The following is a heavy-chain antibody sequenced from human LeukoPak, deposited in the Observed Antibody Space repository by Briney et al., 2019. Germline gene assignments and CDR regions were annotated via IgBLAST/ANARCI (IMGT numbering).Heavy chain of an antibody. V-gene: IGHV3-23*01. D-gene: IGHD6-13*01. CDR3: AKGLGYSSSWYSSYYYYGMDV. J-gene: IGHJ6*02. Sequence: PGGSLRLSCAASGFTFSSYAMSWARQAPGKGLEWVSAISGSGGSTYYADSVKGRFTISRDNSKNTLYLQMNSLRAEDTAVYYCAKGLGYSSSWYSSYYYYGMDVWGQGTTVTVS. CDR1: GFTFSSYA. CDR2: ISGSGGST.